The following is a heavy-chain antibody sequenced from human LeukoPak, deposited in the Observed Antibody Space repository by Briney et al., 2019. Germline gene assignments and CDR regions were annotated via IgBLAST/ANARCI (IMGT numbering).Heavy chain of an antibody. D-gene: IGHD3-22*01. Sequence: SETLSLTCTVSGGSISSSSYYWGWIRQPPGKGLEWIGYIYYSGSTNYNPSLKSRVTISVDTSKNQFSLKLSSVTAADTAVYYCARGVDDSSGYFGYWGQGTLVTVSS. J-gene: IGHJ4*02. CDR2: IYYSGST. CDR1: GGSISSSSYY. CDR3: ARGVDDSSGYFGY. V-gene: IGHV4-61*05.